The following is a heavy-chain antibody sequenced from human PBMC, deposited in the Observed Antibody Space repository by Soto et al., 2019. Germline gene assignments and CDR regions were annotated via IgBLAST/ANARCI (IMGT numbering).Heavy chain of an antibody. CDR3: AKNLADCYDY. D-gene: IGHD2-21*01. Sequence: EVQLLESGGGLVQPGGSLRLSCAASRFTFSNYAMSWVRQAPGKGLEWVSGISGSGGSTYYADSVKGRFTISRDNSNDRLYLQMNSLRAEDTALYYCAKNLADCYDYWGQGALVTVSS. CDR2: ISGSGGST. CDR1: RFTFSNYA. V-gene: IGHV3-23*01. J-gene: IGHJ4*02.